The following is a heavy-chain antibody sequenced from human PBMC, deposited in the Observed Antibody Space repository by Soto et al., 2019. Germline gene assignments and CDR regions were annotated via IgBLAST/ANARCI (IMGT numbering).Heavy chain of an antibody. CDR3: ARDPTYYYDSSGLTGVDY. J-gene: IGHJ4*02. CDR1: GYTFTSYG. D-gene: IGHD3-22*01. V-gene: IGHV1-18*04. CDR2: ISAYNGNT. Sequence: GASVKVSCKASGYTFTSYGISWVRQAPGQGLEWMGWISAYNGNTNYAQKLQGRVTMTTDTSTSTAYMELRSLRSDDTAVYYCARDPTYYYDSSGLTGVDYWGQGTLVTVSS.